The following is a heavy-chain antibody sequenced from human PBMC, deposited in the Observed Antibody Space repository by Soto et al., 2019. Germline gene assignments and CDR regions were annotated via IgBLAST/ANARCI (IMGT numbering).Heavy chain of an antibody. V-gene: IGHV4-39*01. CDR3: ASGGYCSSTICYEELYYYYMDV. CDR2: IYYSGST. Sequence: SETLSLTCTVSGGSISSSSYYWGWIRQPPGKGLEWIGSIYYSGSTYYNPSLKSRVTISVDTSKNQFSLKLSSVTAADTAVYYCASGGYCSSTICYEELYYYYMDVWGKGTTVTVSS. D-gene: IGHD2-2*01. J-gene: IGHJ6*03. CDR1: GGSISSSSYY.